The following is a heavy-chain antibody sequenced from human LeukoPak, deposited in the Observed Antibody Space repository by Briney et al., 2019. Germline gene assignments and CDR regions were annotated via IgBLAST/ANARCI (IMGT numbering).Heavy chain of an antibody. V-gene: IGHV4-59*01. CDR3: ARARGTAGGFDY. D-gene: IGHD6-13*01. Sequence: SETLSLTCTVSGGSISNYYWTWIRQPPGKGLEWIGYIYYSGSTNYNPSLESRVTISGDTSKNQFSLKLSSVTAADTAVYYCARARGTAGGFDYWGQGTLVTVSS. CDR1: GGSISNYY. CDR2: IYYSGST. J-gene: IGHJ4*02.